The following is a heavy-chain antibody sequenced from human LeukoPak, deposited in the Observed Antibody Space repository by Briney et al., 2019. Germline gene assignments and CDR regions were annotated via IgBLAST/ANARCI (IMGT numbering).Heavy chain of an antibody. CDR2: ISSSSTYI. J-gene: IGHJ4*02. D-gene: IGHD1-26*01. CDR1: RCTFSIYS. CDR3: AREDRSGAIDY. Sequence: GGSLRLSCPATRCTFSIYSMNLVRQAPGKDLECVLSISSSSTYIYYADSVKGRFTTSRDNAKNSLYLQMNSLRAEDTAVYYCAREDRSGAIDYWGQGTLVTVSS. V-gene: IGHV3-21*01.